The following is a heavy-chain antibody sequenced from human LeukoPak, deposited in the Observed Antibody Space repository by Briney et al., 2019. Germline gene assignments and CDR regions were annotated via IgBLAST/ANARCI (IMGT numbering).Heavy chain of an antibody. D-gene: IGHD3-3*01. CDR2: FDPEQAKT. Sequence: ASVKPSCKVSGNSLTDLNIQWVRQAPGKGLECMGGFDPEQAKTVYAENFQGRVIMTEDPSTDTAYMELSSLRSEDTAIYYCATRSGDFWSGYENWGQGTLVIVSS. V-gene: IGHV1-24*01. CDR3: ATRSGDFWSGYEN. CDR1: GNSLTDLN. J-gene: IGHJ4*02.